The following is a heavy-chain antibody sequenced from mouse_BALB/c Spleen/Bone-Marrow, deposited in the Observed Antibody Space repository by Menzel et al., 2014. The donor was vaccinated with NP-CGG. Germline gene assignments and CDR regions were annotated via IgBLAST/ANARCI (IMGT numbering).Heavy chain of an antibody. Sequence: QVQLKHSGPGLVAPSQSLSITCTVSGFSLTSYGVHWVRQPPGKGLEWLGVIWAGGSTNYNSALMSRLSSSKDNSKSQVFLKMNSLQTDDTAMYYCAREGSTMITTPFAYWGQGTRVTVSA. D-gene: IGHD2-4*01. J-gene: IGHJ3*01. V-gene: IGHV2-9*02. CDR1: GFSLTSYG. CDR3: AREGSTMITTPFAY. CDR2: IWAGGST.